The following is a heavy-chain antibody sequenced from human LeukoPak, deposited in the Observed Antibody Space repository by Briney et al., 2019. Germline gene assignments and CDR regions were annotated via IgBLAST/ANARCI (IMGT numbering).Heavy chain of an antibody. J-gene: IGHJ4*02. CDR2: ISISSNYI. D-gene: IGHD1-14*01. CDR1: GFTFSRYS. Sequence: PGGSLRLSCAASGFTFSRYSMNWVRQAPGKGLEWVSSISISSNYIYYADSLKGRFTISRDNAKNSLYLQVNSLRAEDTAVYYCTSGAGGVDYWGRGTLVTVSS. V-gene: IGHV3-21*01. CDR3: TSGAGGVDY.